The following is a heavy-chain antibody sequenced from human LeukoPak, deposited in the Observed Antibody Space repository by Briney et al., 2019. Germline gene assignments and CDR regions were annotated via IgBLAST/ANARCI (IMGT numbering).Heavy chain of an antibody. J-gene: IGHJ4*02. V-gene: IGHV4-59*08. Sequence: SETLSLTSAVSGGSINSLYWGWIRQPPGKGLQWIGDIYYTGKNNYNPSLKSRVTISLDTSKDHLSLNLTSVVAADTAIYYCVRRDTGWNYFDYWGQGILVTVSS. CDR1: GGSINSLY. CDR3: VRRDTGWNYFDY. D-gene: IGHD6-19*01. CDR2: IYYTGKN.